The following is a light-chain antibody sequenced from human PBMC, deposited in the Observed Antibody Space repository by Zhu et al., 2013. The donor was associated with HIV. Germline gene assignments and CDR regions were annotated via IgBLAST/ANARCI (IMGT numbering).Light chain of an antibody. CDR3: QQRSNWPPLT. Sequence: EIVLTQSPATLSLSPGERATLSCRASQSVSSHLAWYQQKPGQAPRLLIYDASNRATGIPARFSGSGSGTDFILTINSLEPEDFAVYFCQQRSNWPPLTFGGGTKVEIK. CDR2: DAS. CDR1: QSVSSH. V-gene: IGKV3-11*01. J-gene: IGKJ4*01.